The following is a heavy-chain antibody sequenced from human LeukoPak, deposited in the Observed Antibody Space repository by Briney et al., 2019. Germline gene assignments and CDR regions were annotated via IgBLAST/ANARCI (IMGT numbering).Heavy chain of an antibody. V-gene: IGHV1-2*02. CDR2: INPNSGGI. J-gene: IGHJ4*02. CDR1: GYTFTGYY. CDR3: ARVSGGYDSSGYYPFDY. D-gene: IGHD3-22*01. Sequence: ASVKVSCKASGYTFTGYYMHWVRQAPGQGLEWMGWINPNSGGINYAQKFQGRVTMTRDTSISTAYMELSRLRSDDTAVYYCARVSGGYDSSGYYPFDYWGQGTLVTVSS.